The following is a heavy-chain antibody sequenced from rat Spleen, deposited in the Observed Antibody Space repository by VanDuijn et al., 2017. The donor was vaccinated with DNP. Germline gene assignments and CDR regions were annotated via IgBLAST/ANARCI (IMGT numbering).Heavy chain of an antibody. J-gene: IGHJ2*01. V-gene: IGHV5-29*01. D-gene: IGHD1-4*01. CDR3: AGRPPPTRGPFDY. Sequence: EVQLVESGGGLVQPGRSLKLSCAASGFTFSNYGMAWIRQAPTKGLEWVATISYDGSSTYYRDSVKGRFIISRNNAKSTLYLQMDSLRSDDTATYYCAGRPPPTRGPFDYWGQGIMVTVSS. CDR1: GFTFSNYG. CDR2: ISYDGSST.